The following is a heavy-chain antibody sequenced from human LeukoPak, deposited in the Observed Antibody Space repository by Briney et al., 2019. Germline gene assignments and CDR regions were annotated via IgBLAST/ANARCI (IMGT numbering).Heavy chain of an antibody. Sequence: SSETLSLTCTVSGGSISSYYWSWIRQPAGKGLEWIGRIYTSGSTYYNPSLKSRVTISVDTSKNQFSLKLSSVTAADTAVYYCARLGEWPVDYWGQGTLVTVSS. J-gene: IGHJ4*02. CDR1: GGSISSYY. V-gene: IGHV4-4*07. CDR2: IYTSGST. D-gene: IGHD3-10*01. CDR3: ARLGEWPVDY.